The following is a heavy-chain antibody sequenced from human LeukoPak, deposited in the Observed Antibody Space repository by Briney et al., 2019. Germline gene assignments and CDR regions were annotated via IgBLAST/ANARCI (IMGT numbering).Heavy chain of an antibody. CDR2: INPNSGDT. CDR1: GYTFTGYY. V-gene: IGHV1-2*02. J-gene: IGHJ4*02. Sequence: ASVKVSCKASGYTFTGYYMHWVRQAPGHGLEWIGWINPNSGDTKYAQKFQGRVTMTRDTSISTAYMELSRLRSDDTAVYYCATQRGSYLWGTDFDYWGQGTLVTVSS. D-gene: IGHD3-16*01. CDR3: ATQRGSYLWGTDFDY.